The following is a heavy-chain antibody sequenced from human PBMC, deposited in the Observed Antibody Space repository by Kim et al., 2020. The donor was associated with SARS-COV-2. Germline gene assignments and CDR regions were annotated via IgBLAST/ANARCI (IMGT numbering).Heavy chain of an antibody. V-gene: IGHV1-2*02. D-gene: IGHD3-16*02. Sequence: GCTNYAQRIPGRVTMPRDTSISTVYLELTSLRSDDTAVYYCARSSLLDFDYWGQGTLVTVSS. J-gene: IGHJ4*02. CDR3: ARSSLLDFDY. CDR2: GCT.